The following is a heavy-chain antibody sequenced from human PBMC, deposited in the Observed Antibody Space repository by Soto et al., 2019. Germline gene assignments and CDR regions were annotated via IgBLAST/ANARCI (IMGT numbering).Heavy chain of an antibody. CDR3: ARRTYYDSSGFFDAFDI. CDR1: GGSFRHYY. CDR2: INDSGGP. V-gene: IGHV4-34*01. Sequence: SETLSLTCDVDGGSFRHYYQSWLGQSPGKRLQCLSQINDSGGPNYNPSLKSQVILSVDTSKNQFTLKLSSVTAADTAVYYCARRTYYDSSGFFDAFDIWGQGTMVT. D-gene: IGHD3-22*01. J-gene: IGHJ3*02.